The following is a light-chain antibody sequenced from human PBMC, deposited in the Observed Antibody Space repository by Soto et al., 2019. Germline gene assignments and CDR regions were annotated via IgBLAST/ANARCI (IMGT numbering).Light chain of an antibody. V-gene: IGLV2-8*01. CDR1: KNDIGVYDF. Sequence: QSALTQPPSASGSTGQSVTISCTGTKNDIGVYDFVSWYQHHPGKAPRLIIYEVVQRPSGVPDRFSGSKSGNTDSLTVSGLQAADEADYCCKSYAGSNTYVFGSGTKGTVL. J-gene: IGLJ1*01. CDR3: KSYAGSNTYV. CDR2: EVV.